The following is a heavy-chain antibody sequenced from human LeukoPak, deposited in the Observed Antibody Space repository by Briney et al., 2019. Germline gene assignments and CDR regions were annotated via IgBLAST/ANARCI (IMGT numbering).Heavy chain of an antibody. CDR1: GGTFSSYA. CDR3: ARIPTLSYYYYGMDV. Sequence: SVKVSCKASGGTFSSYAIGWVRQAPGQGLEWMGRIIPILGIANYAQKFQGRVTITADKSMSTAYMELSSLRSEDTAVYYCARIPTLSYYYYGMDVWGQGTTVTVSS. D-gene: IGHD2-15*01. CDR2: IIPILGIA. V-gene: IGHV1-69*04. J-gene: IGHJ6*02.